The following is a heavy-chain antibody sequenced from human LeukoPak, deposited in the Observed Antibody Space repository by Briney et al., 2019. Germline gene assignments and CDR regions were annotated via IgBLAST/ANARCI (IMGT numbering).Heavy chain of an antibody. J-gene: IGHJ6*03. D-gene: IGHD6-6*01. CDR3: ATGGGPNSARWDYYYYYMDV. CDR2: FDPEDGET. Sequence: ASVKVSCEVSGYTLTEVSMHWERQAPGKGLEWMGGFDPEDGETIYAQKFQGRVTMTEDTSTDTAYMELSSLRSEDTAVYYCATGGGPNSARWDYYYYYMDVWGKGTTVTVSS. V-gene: IGHV1-24*01. CDR1: GYTLTEVS.